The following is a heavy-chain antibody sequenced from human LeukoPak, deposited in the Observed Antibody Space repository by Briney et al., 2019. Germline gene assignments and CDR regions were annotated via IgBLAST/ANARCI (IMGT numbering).Heavy chain of an antibody. V-gene: IGHV4-34*01. Sequence: SETLSLTCAVYGGSFRGYYWSWIRQPPGKGLEWIGEINHSGSTNYNPSLKSRVTISVDTSKNQFSLKLSSVTAADTAVYYCARLKGSYDILTGYGGYGMDVWGKGTTVTVSS. D-gene: IGHD3-9*01. CDR2: INHSGST. CDR3: ARLKGSYDILTGYGGYGMDV. J-gene: IGHJ6*04. CDR1: GGSFRGYY.